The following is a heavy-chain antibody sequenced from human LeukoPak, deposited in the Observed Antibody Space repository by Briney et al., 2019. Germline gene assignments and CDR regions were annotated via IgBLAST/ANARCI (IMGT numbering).Heavy chain of an antibody. Sequence: SVKVSCKASGFTFTHSAMQWVRQARGQRLEWIGWIVVGSGNTNYAQKFQERVTITRDMSTSTAYMELYTLRSEDTAVYYCAADRSGQDAFDVWGPGTMVTVSS. CDR1: GFTFTHSA. V-gene: IGHV1-58*02. CDR2: IVVGSGNT. J-gene: IGHJ3*01. D-gene: IGHD3-3*01. CDR3: AADRSGQDAFDV.